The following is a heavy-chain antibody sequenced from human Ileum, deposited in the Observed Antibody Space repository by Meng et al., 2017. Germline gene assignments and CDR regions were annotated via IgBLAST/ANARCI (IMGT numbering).Heavy chain of an antibody. V-gene: IGHV4-30-4*01. CDR2: IYSNGNT. CDR1: VGSISSGDYY. Sequence: QVQLQESGPRLVKPSQTLSLPCTVSVGSISSGDYYWSWVRQSPGKGPEWIGYIYSNGNTYSNPSLRGRLMISIDTSKNQFSLKLSSVTAADTAVYYCARAPKYCTNAVCSRPLDSWGQGTLVTVSS. D-gene: IGHD2-8*01. J-gene: IGHJ4*02. CDR3: ARAPKYCTNAVCSRPLDS.